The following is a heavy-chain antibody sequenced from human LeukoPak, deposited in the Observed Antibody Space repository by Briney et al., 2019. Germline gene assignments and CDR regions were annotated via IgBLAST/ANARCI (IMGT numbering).Heavy chain of an antibody. CDR2: INPNSGDT. J-gene: IGHJ6*02. V-gene: IGHV1-2*06. CDR1: GYTFTGYH. CDR3: AREGYYYGSGSYYIQMYGMDV. D-gene: IGHD3-10*01. Sequence: ASVKVSCKASGYTFTGYHMHWVRQAPGQGLEWMGRINPNSGDTNYAQKFQGRVTMTRDTSISTAYMELSRLRSDDTAVYYCAREGYYYGSGSYYIQMYGMDVWGQGTTVTVSS.